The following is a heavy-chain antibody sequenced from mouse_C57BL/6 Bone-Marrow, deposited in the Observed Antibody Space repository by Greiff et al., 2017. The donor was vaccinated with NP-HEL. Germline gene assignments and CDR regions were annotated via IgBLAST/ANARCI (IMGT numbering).Heavy chain of an antibody. CDR1: GYTFTSYW. V-gene: IGHV1-55*01. CDR2: IYPGRGST. D-gene: IGHD1-1*01. Sequence: QVHVKQPGAELVKPGASVKMSCKASGYTFTSYWITWVKQRPGQGLEWIGDIYPGRGSTNYNEKFKSKATLTVDTSSSTTYMQLRILTSEDSAVYCCARWYCGSSRYLYCDVWGTGTTVTVSS. J-gene: IGHJ1*03. CDR3: ARWYCGSSRYLYCDV.